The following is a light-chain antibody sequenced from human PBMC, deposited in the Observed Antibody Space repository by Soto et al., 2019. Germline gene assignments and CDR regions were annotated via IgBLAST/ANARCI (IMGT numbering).Light chain of an antibody. J-gene: IGKJ4*01. CDR2: GAS. Sequence: EIVLMQSPGTLSLSPGERATLSCRASQSVSNNYVAWYQQKPGQAPRLLIAGASSRATGIPAMFSGSGSCTDFTLTIIRLEPEDFAVYYCQQYGSSPPLTFGGGTKVEIK. V-gene: IGKV3-20*01. CDR1: QSVSNNY. CDR3: QQYGSSPPLT.